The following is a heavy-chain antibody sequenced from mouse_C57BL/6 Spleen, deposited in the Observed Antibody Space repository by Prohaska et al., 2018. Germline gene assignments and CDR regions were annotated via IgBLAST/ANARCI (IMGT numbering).Heavy chain of an antibody. CDR2: INPNNCGT. D-gene: IGHD2-4*01. CDR3: ARGKNDYDEDY. Sequence: DVQLQQSGPELVKPGASVKISCKASGYTFTDYYMNWVKQSHGKSLEWIGDINPNNCGTSYNQKFKGKATLTVDKSSSTAYMELRSLTSEDSAVYYCARGKNDYDEDYWGQGTTLTVSS. J-gene: IGHJ2*01. V-gene: IGHV1-26*01. CDR1: GYTFTDYY.